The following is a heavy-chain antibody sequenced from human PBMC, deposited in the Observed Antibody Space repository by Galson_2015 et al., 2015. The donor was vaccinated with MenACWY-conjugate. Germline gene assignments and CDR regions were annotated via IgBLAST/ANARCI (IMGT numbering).Heavy chain of an antibody. J-gene: IGHJ5*02. Sequence: SLRLSCAASGFTFSSYAMSWVRQAPGKGLEWVSAISGSGGSTYYADSVEGRFTISRDNSKNTLYLQMNSLRAEDTAVYYCAKDAGYDSSGYYPEGFDPWGQGTLVTVSS. D-gene: IGHD3-22*01. CDR2: ISGSGGST. V-gene: IGHV3-23*01. CDR1: GFTFSSYA. CDR3: AKDAGYDSSGYYPEGFDP.